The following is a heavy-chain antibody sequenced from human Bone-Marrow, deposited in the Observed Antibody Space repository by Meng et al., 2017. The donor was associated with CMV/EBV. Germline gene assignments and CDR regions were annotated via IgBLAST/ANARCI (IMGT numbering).Heavy chain of an antibody. CDR1: GYTFTGYY. CDR2: INPNSGGT. D-gene: IGHD6-6*01. Sequence: ASVKVSCKASGYTFTGYYMHWVRQAPGQGLEWMGWINPNSGGTNYAQKFQGRVTMTRDTSISTAYMELSRLRSDDTAVYYCARGRAALRGGYHYYYYGMDVWGQRTTVTVSS. J-gene: IGHJ6*02. V-gene: IGHV1-2*02. CDR3: ARGRAALRGGYHYYYYGMDV.